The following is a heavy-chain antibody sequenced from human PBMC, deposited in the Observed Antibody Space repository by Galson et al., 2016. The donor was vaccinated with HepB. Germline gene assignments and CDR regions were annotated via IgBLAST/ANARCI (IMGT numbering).Heavy chain of an antibody. D-gene: IGHD3-9*01. CDR1: GFTFSNSG. Sequence: SLRLSCAASGFTFSNSGMHWVRQAPGKGLEWVAVISYDGNNKYYADSVKGRFTISRDNSKNTLYLQMNSLRAEDTAVYYCAKEGYFDWLLSSRSYFDYWGQGTLVTVSS. CDR3: AKEGYFDWLLSSRSYFDY. V-gene: IGHV3-30*18. CDR2: ISYDGNNK. J-gene: IGHJ4*02.